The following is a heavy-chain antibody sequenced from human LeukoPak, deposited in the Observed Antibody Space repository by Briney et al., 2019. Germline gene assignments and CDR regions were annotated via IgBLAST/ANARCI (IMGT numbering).Heavy chain of an antibody. CDR2: INYSGRT. V-gene: IGHV4-59*01. CDR3: AREGGEDYVYCDH. CDR1: GVSISGYY. D-gene: IGHD4-17*01. Sequence: LGTLSLTSTVSGVSISGYYGSWIRQAPGPGVERIGDINYSGRTDYNPSLESRVTMSVNTCKNQFSLKLNSVTAADTAMYYCAREGGEDYVYCDHWGQGSLVSVSS. J-gene: IGHJ4*02.